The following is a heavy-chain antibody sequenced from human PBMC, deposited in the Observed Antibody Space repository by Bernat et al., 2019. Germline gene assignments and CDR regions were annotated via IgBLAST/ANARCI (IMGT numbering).Heavy chain of an antibody. J-gene: IGHJ1*01. CDR1: GFTFSSYA. Sequence: EVQLLESGGGLVQPGGSLRLSCAASGFTFSSYAMSWVRQAPGKGLEWVSAISGSGGSTYYADSVKGRFTISRDNSKHTLYLQMNSLRAEDTAVYYCAKKSLRVQGYFQHWGQGTLVTVSS. V-gene: IGHV3-23*01. CDR3: AKKSLRVQGYFQH. CDR2: ISGSGGST.